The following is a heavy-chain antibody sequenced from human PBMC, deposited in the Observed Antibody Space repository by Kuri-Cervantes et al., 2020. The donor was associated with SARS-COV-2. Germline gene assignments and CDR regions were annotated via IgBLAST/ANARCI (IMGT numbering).Heavy chain of an antibody. Sequence: SETLSLTCTVSGGSISSHYWSWIRQPPGKGLEWIGSIYYSRSTYYNPSLKSRVTISVDTSKNQFSLKLSSVTAADTAVYYCARSEWELPKFDYWGQGTLVTVSS. CDR1: GGSISSHY. V-gene: IGHV4-59*05. D-gene: IGHD1-26*01. J-gene: IGHJ4*02. CDR3: ARSEWELPKFDY. CDR2: IYYSRST.